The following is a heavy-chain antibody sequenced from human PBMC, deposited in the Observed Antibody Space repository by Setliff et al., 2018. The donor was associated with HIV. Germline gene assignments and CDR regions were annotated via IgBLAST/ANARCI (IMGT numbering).Heavy chain of an antibody. D-gene: IGHD6-19*01. V-gene: IGHV5-51*01. CDR2: TYPADSES. J-gene: IGHJ4*02. CDR3: ARRGIGKYSSGWCDF. Sequence: PGESLKISCKGSGYNFTTYWIGWVRQVPGKGLEWMGITYPADSESRYSPSFQGRVTISADKSITTAYLQWSSLKASDTAFYYCARRGIGKYSSGWCDFWGQGTLVTVS. CDR1: GYNFTTYW.